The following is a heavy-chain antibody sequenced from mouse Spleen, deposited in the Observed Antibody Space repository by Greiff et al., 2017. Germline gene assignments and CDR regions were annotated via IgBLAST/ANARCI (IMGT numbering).Heavy chain of an antibody. CDR1: GFTFSSYA. Sequence: EVMLVESGGGLVKPGGSLKLSCAASGFTFSSYAMSWVRQTPEKRLEWVATISSGGSYTYYPDSVKGRFTISRDNAKNTLYLQMSSLRSEDTAMYYCARSPIYYYGSSLYYFDYWGQGTTLTVSS. J-gene: IGHJ2*01. CDR2: ISSGGSYT. V-gene: IGHV5-9-1*01. D-gene: IGHD1-1*01. CDR3: ARSPIYYYGSSLYYFDY.